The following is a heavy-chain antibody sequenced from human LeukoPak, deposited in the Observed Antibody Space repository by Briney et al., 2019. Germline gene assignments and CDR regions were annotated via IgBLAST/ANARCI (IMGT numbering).Heavy chain of an antibody. CDR3: ASGFRGTIFVRSVNYYYYYYMDV. Sequence: SETLSLTCTVSGGSISSYCWNWIRQPAGKGLEWIGRIYSSGSTNYNPSLKSRVTMSVDTSKNQFSLKLSSVTAADTAVYYCASGFRGTIFVRSVNYYYYYYMDVWGKGTTVTVSS. CDR2: IYSSGST. J-gene: IGHJ6*03. V-gene: IGHV4-4*07. D-gene: IGHD3-3*01. CDR1: GGSISSYC.